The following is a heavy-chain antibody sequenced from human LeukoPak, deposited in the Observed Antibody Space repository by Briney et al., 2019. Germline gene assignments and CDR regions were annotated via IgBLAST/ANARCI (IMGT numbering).Heavy chain of an antibody. D-gene: IGHD4-23*01. V-gene: IGHV4-39*01. CDR3: ARLRWSQYYFDY. CDR2: FYYSGST. J-gene: IGHJ4*02. Sequence: SETLSLTCTVSGASITSYTYYWGWIRQPPGKGLEWIGSFYYSGSTYYNPSLKSRVTISVDTSKNQFSLKLSSVTAADTAGYYCARLRWSQYYFDYWGQGTLVTVSS. CDR1: GASITSYTYY.